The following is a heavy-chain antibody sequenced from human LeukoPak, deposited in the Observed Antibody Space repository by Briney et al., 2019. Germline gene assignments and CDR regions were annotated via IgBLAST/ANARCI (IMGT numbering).Heavy chain of an antibody. CDR2: ISTYSANT. CDR3: ARGPASGVLDG. V-gene: IGHV1-18*01. Sequence: ASVKVSCKASGYTFSSYGINWVRQAPGQGLEWMGWISTYSANTNYAQNLQGRVTMTTDTSTDTAYIELRSLRFDDTAVYYWARGPASGVLDGWGQGTLVTVSS. D-gene: IGHD2-8*01. J-gene: IGHJ4*02. CDR1: GYTFSSYG.